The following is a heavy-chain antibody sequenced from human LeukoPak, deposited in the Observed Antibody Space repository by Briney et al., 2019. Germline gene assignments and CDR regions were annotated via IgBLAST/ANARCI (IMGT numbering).Heavy chain of an antibody. J-gene: IGHJ6*02. CDR1: GGTFSSYA. V-gene: IGHV1-69*13. CDR3: ARERGYCSSTSCSNETYYYYGMDV. CDR2: IIPIFGTA. D-gene: IGHD2-2*01. Sequence: SVKVSCKASGGTFSSYAISWVRQAPGQGLEWMGGIIPIFGTANYAQKFQGRVTIIADESTSTAYMELSSLRSEDTAVYYCARERGYCSSTSCSNETYYYYGMDVWGQGTTVTVSS.